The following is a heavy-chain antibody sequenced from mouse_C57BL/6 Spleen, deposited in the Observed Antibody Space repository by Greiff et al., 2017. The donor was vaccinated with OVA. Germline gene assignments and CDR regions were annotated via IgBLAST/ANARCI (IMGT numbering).Heavy chain of an antibody. J-gene: IGHJ3*01. CDR3: ARVDYSFAY. Sequence: QVQLKQSGPELVKPGASVTISCKASGYAFSSSWMNWVKQRPGKGLEWIGRISPGDGDTNYNGKFKGKATLTADKSSSTAYMQLSSLTSEDSAVYFCARVDYSFAYWGQGTLVTVSA. V-gene: IGHV1-82*01. D-gene: IGHD1-1*01. CDR1: GYAFSSSW. CDR2: ISPGDGDT.